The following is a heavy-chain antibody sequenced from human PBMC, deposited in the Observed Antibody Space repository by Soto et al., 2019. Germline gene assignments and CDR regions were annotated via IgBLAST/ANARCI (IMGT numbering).Heavy chain of an antibody. D-gene: IGHD3-22*01. V-gene: IGHV6-1*01. Sequence: SQTLSLTCAISGDSVSSNSAAWNWIRQSPSRGLEWLGSTYYRSKWYKDYAVSVRSRITINPDTSKNQFSLQRDSVTPEDTAVYYCAGIDSSGYYNDYWGQGTLVTVSS. J-gene: IGHJ4*02. CDR1: GDSVSSNSAA. CDR2: TYYRSKWYK. CDR3: AGIDSSGYYNDY.